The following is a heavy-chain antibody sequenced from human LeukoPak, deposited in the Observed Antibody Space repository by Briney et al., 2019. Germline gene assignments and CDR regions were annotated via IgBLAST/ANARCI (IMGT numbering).Heavy chain of an antibody. J-gene: IGHJ4*02. Sequence: PGGSLRLSCAASGFTFSSYSMNWVRQAPGKGLEWVSSISRSSSYIYYADSVKGRFTISRDNAKNSLYQQMNSLRAEDTAVYYCARTLGYCSGGSCHAQLDYWGQGTLVTVSS. D-gene: IGHD2-15*01. V-gene: IGHV3-21*01. CDR3: ARTLGYCSGGSCHAQLDY. CDR2: ISRSSSYI. CDR1: GFTFSSYS.